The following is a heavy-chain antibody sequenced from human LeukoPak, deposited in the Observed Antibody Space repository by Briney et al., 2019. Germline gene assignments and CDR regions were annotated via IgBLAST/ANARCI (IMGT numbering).Heavy chain of an antibody. V-gene: IGHV4-59*12. D-gene: IGHD2-21*01. CDR3: ARDAVTYSPMDV. Sequence: PSETLSLPCTVSGGSISSYYWSWIRQPPGKGLEWIGYIYYSGSTNYNPSLKSRVTISVDTSKSQFSLKLSSVTAADTAVYYCARDAVTYSPMDVWGQGTTVTVSS. CDR2: IYYSGST. J-gene: IGHJ6*02. CDR1: GGSISSYY.